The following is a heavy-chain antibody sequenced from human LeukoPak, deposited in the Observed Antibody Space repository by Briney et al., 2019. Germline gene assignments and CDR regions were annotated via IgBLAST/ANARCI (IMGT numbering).Heavy chain of an antibody. Sequence: GGSLRLSCSASGFGFGDHGMSWVRQLPGKGLEWVSGINWSGGSTGYADPVRGRFTISRDNAKNSLYLQMDSLTAEDTALYYCARAPITSTFYFGHWGQGTLVTVSS. V-gene: IGHV3-20*04. D-gene: IGHD2-2*01. CDR3: ARAPITSTFYFGH. CDR2: INWSGGST. CDR1: GFGFGDHG. J-gene: IGHJ4*02.